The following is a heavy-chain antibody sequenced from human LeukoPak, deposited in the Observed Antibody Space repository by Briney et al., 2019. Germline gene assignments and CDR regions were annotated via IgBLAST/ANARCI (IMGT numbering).Heavy chain of an antibody. CDR3: ARGSIVGAGPGGY. CDR1: GFTFSSYS. V-gene: IGHV3-21*01. J-gene: IGHJ4*02. CDR2: ISRSSSYI. Sequence: PGGSLRLSCAASGFTFSSYSMNWVRQAPGKGLEWVSSISRSSSYIYYADSVKGRFTISRDNAKNSLYLQMNSLRAEDTAVYYCARGSIVGAGPGGYWGQGTLVTVSS. D-gene: IGHD1-26*01.